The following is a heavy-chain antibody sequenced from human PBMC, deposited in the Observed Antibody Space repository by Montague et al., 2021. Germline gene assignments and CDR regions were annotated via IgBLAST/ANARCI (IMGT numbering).Heavy chain of an antibody. V-gene: IGHV4-39*01. D-gene: IGHD2-21*02. CDR2: IYYSANT. J-gene: IGHJ5*02. CDR3: ARVDCDGDCYTFDP. Sequence: SETLSLTCTVSGASINSNPYYWGWIRPPPGKGLEWIGSIYYSANTYYNPSLKSRLSISVDTTKNQFSLRLKSVTAADTAVYHCARVDCDGDCYTFDPWGQGTLVTVSS. CDR1: GASINSNPYY.